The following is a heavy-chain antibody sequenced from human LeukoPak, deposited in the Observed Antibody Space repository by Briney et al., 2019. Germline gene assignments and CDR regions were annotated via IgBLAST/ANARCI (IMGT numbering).Heavy chain of an antibody. J-gene: IGHJ4*02. D-gene: IGHD5-12*01. CDR3: ARDRGVDY. CDR2: ISASTSYI. V-gene: IGHV3-21*01. Sequence: GGSLRLSCAASGFTFSTYTMNWVRQAPGKGLEWVSSISASTSYINYADSVKGRFTISRDNAENSLYLQMNSLRAEDTAVYYCARDRGVDYWGQGTLVTVSS. CDR1: GFTFSTYT.